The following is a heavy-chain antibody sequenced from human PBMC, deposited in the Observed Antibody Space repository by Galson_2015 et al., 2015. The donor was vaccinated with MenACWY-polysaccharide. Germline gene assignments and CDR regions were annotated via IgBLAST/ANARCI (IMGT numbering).Heavy chain of an antibody. D-gene: IGHD1-1*01. Sequence: SEAPSPPRPVAHYSIRSSFWGWVPHAAAKGPGYIGGIHATESTAHKPSFRSRVATLGDLPTNKFSLRLASVTASDTAMYYCARRSLDNWYFDLWGRGTLVIVSS. J-gene: IGHJ2*01. CDR3: ARRSLDNWYFDL. CDR2: IHATEST. CDR1: HYSIRSSF. V-gene: IGHV4-4*07.